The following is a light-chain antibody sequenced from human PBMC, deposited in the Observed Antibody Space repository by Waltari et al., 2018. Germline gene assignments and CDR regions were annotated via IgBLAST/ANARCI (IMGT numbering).Light chain of an antibody. V-gene: IGKV1-5*03. J-gene: IGKJ4*01. CDR1: QSISKT. Sequence: QMTQSPSTPSASLGDRALFSCRADQSISKTLACYQQKPGKAPKLLIYKASTLESGVPSRFSGRGSGREFTLTISSLQPEDFATYYCQQYNSYSLLSFSGGTKVEIK. CDR3: QQYNSYSLLS. CDR2: KAS.